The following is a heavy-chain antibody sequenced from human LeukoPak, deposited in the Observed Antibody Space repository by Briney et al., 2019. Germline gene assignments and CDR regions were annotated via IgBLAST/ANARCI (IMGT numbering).Heavy chain of an antibody. D-gene: IGHD6-13*01. CDR3: AKDAHSSNSHGRYFDY. Sequence: PGRSLRLSCAASGFTFDDYAMHWVRQTPGQGLEWVSGISWNSGSIGYADSVKGRFTISRDNAKNSLYLQLNSLGAEDTALYYCAKDAHSSNSHGRYFDYWGQGTLVTVSS. J-gene: IGHJ4*02. V-gene: IGHV3-9*01. CDR2: ISWNSGSI. CDR1: GFTFDDYA.